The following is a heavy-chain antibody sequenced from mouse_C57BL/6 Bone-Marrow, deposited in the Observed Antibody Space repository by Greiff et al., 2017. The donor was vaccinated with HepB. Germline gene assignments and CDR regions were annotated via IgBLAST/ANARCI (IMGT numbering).Heavy chain of an antibody. J-gene: IGHJ4*01. Sequence: VQLQQSGPELVKPGASVKMSCKASGYTFTDYNMHWVKQCHGKSLEWIGYINPNNGGTSYNQKFKGKATLTVNKSYSTAYIELRSLTSEDSAVYYCARWDYYGSSPYALDYWGQGTSVTVSS. CDR3: ARWDYYGSSPYALDY. CDR1: GYTFTDYN. D-gene: IGHD1-1*01. CDR2: INPNNGGT. V-gene: IGHV1-22*01.